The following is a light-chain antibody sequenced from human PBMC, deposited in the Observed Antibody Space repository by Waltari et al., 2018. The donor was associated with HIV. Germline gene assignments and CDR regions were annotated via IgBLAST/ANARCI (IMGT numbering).Light chain of an antibody. CDR2: AAS. J-gene: IGKJ1*01. Sequence: EILMTQSPATLSVSPGGGGTLSCRASQTVHSNLAWFQQKPGQAPRLLIYAASTRATDIPDRFSASGSGTEFTLTISSLQSEDFAVYYCQQYYTTSWTFGQGTKVEIK. V-gene: IGKV3-15*01. CDR3: QQYYTTSWT. CDR1: QTVHSN.